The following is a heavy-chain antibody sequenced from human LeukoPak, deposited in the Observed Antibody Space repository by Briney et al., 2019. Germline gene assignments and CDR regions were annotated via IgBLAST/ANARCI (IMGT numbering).Heavy chain of an antibody. Sequence: SVKVSCKASGGTFSSYAISWVRQAPGQGLEWMGGIIPIFGTANYAQKFQGRVTITADKSTSTAYMELISLRSEDTAVYYLARTQEGGYCSSTSCYAYAFDIWGQGTMVTACS. V-gene: IGHV1-69*06. CDR2: IIPIFGTA. CDR3: ARTQEGGYCSSTSCYAYAFDI. CDR1: GGTFSSYA. D-gene: IGHD2-2*01. J-gene: IGHJ3*02.